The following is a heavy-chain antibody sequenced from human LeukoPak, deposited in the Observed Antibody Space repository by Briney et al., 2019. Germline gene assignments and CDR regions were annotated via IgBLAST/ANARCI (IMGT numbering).Heavy chain of an antibody. D-gene: IGHD1-26*01. CDR3: ARDRIVGAEDDAFHF. CDR2: IIPIFGTA. Sequence: SVKVSCKASGGTFSSYAISWVRQAPGQGLEWMEGIIPIFGTANYAQKFQGRVTITADKSTSTAYMELRSLRSDDTAVYYCARDRIVGAEDDAFHFWGQGTMVTVSS. J-gene: IGHJ3*01. CDR1: GGTFSSYA. V-gene: IGHV1-69*06.